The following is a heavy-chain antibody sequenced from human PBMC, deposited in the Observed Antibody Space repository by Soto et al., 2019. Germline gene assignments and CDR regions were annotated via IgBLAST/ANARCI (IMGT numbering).Heavy chain of an antibody. CDR3: ARGQACSLAARDYYYY. Sequence: SETLSLTCTVSGGSISSYYWSWIRQPPGKGLEWIGYIYYSGSTNYNPSLKSRVTISVDTSKNQFSLKLSSVTAADTAVYYCARGQACSLAARDYYYY. CDR2: IYYSGST. CDR1: GGSISSYY. J-gene: IGHJ6*03. D-gene: IGHD6-6*01. V-gene: IGHV4-59*01.